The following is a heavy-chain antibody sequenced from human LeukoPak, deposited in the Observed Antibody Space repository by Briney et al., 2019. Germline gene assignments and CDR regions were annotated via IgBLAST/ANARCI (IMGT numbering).Heavy chain of an antibody. V-gene: IGHV4-59*01. CDR1: GGSISSYY. J-gene: IGHJ4*02. Sequence: SETLSLTCTVSGGSISSYYWSWIRQPPGKGLEWIGYIYYSGSTNYNPSLKSRVTISVDTSKNQFSLRLSSVTAAGTAVYYCARAGYSYIDYWGQGTLVTVSS. CDR2: IYYSGST. CDR3: ARAGYSYIDY. D-gene: IGHD5-18*01.